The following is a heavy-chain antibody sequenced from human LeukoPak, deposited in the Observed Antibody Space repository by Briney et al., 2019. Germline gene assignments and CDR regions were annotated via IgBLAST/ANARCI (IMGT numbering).Heavy chain of an antibody. J-gene: IGHJ5*02. CDR1: GFTFSSFG. V-gene: IGHV3-30*18. CDR2: ISYDGSNK. Sequence: GGSLRLSCAASGFTFSSFGMHWVRQAPGKGLEWVAVISYDGSNKYYADSVKGRFTISRDNSKNTLYLQMNSLRAEDTAVYYCAKDGNSLVPANWFDPWGQGTLVTVSS. D-gene: IGHD2-2*01. CDR3: AKDGNSLVPANWFDP.